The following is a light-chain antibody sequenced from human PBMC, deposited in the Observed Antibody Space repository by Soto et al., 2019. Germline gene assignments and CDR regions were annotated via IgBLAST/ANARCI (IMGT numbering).Light chain of an antibody. CDR1: KSVSSSY. CDR2: GAS. Sequence: EIVLTQSPGTLSLSPGERATLSCRASKSVSSSYLAWYQQKPGQAPRLLIYGASSRATGIPDMFSGSGSGTDFTLTISRLEPEDLAVYYCQQYGSSLPYTFGQGTKLEIK. V-gene: IGKV3-20*01. CDR3: QQYGSSLPYT. J-gene: IGKJ2*01.